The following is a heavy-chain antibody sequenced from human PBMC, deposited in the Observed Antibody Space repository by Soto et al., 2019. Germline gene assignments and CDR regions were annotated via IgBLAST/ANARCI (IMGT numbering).Heavy chain of an antibody. D-gene: IGHD2-2*01. CDR3: ARHGDCSRTSCLDWFDP. CDR2: IYYSGGT. Sequence: QLQLQESGPGLMKPSETLSLTCSVSGGSISSTNNYWGWIRQPPGKALEWIGTIYYSGGTYYNPSLKSRVPVSVDRSKNHFSLRMSSGTAADTAVYYCARHGDCSRTSCLDWFDPWGQGTLVTVSS. CDR1: GGSISSTNNY. V-gene: IGHV4-39*01. J-gene: IGHJ5*02.